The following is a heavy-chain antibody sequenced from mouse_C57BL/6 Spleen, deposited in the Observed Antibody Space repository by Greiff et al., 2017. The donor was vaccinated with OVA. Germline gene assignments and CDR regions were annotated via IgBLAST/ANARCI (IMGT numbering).Heavy chain of an antibody. CDR3: ARRDYYGSSSYFDV. Sequence: EVQLQQSGPELVKPGASVKIPCKASGYTFTDYNMDWVKQSHGKSLEWIGDINPNNGGTIYNQKFKGKATLTVDKSSSTAYMELRSLTSEDTAVYYCARRDYYGSSSYFDVWGTGTTVTVSS. CDR2: INPNNGGT. V-gene: IGHV1-18*01. CDR1: GYTFTDYN. D-gene: IGHD1-1*01. J-gene: IGHJ1*03.